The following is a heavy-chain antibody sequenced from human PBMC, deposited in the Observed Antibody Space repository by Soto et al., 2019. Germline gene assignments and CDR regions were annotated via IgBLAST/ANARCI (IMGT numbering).Heavy chain of an antibody. CDR1: GYTFTGYY. CDR2: INPNSGGT. Sequence: QVQLVQSGAEVKKPGASVKVSCKASGYTFTGYYMHWVRQAPGQGLEWMGWINPNSGGTNYAQKFQGWVTMTRDTSISTAYMELSRLRSDDTAVYYCARDRPTHSALSYYYYGMVVWGQGTTVTVSS. CDR3: ARDRPTHSALSYYYYGMVV. V-gene: IGHV1-2*04. D-gene: IGHD2-15*01. J-gene: IGHJ6*02.